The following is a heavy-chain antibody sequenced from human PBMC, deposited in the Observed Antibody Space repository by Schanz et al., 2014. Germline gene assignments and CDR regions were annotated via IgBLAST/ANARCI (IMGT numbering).Heavy chain of an antibody. V-gene: IGHV3-23*01. CDR3: AKDRSWDYDSSGYFDY. D-gene: IGHD3-22*01. CDR1: GFTFSSYA. Sequence: EVQLLESGGGLVQPGGSLRLSCAASGFTFSSYAMSWVRQAPGKGLEWVSAISGGGGTTYYADSVKGRFTISRDNSKNTLYLQMNSLRAEDTAVYYCAKDRSWDYDSSGYFDYWGQGTLGTVSS. CDR2: ISGGGGTT. J-gene: IGHJ4*02.